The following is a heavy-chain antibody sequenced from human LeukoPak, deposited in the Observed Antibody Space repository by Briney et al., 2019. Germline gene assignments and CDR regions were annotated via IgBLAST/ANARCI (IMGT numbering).Heavy chain of an antibody. CDR1: GGSISSGDYY. CDR2: IYYSGST. J-gene: IGHJ6*03. CDR3: ARLQTGDLGYYYYYMDV. D-gene: IGHD7-27*01. Sequence: SETLSLTCTVSGGSISSGDYYWSWIRQPPGKGLEWIGYIYYSGSTYYNPSLKSRVTISVDTSKNQFSLKLSSVTAADTAVYYCARLQTGDLGYYYYYMDVWGKGTTVTVSS. V-gene: IGHV4-30-4*01.